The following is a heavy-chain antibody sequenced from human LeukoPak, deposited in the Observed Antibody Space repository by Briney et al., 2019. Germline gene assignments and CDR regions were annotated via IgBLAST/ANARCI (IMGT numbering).Heavy chain of an antibody. CDR2: IYSSGGT. CDR3: ARAVGSGSFQTYYYYMDV. CDR1: GDSISSSNCY. V-gene: IGHV4-39*07. D-gene: IGHD3-10*01. Sequence: SETLSLTCTVSGDSISSSNCYWGWIRQPPGKGLEWIGSIYSSGGTYYNASLKSRVTISVDTSKNQFSLKLSSVTAADTAVYYCARAVGSGSFQTYYYYMDVWGKGTTVTISS. J-gene: IGHJ6*03.